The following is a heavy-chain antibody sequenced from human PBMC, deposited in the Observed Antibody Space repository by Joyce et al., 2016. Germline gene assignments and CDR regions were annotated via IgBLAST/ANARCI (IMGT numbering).Heavy chain of an antibody. D-gene: IGHD5-12*01. CDR1: GFTFENSA. J-gene: IGHJ6*03. V-gene: IGHV3-23*01. CDR3: ARVRGYDVYYHYYMDV. CDR2: ISGIGVYT. Sequence: EVHLLESGGGLIQPGGSLRLSCSASGFTFENSAMTWVRQVPGKGLEWVAAISGIGVYTYFPPAVRGRFTISRDNSRNTVSLEMSGLSAEDTAIYYCARVRGYDVYYHYYMDVWGKGTTVTVSS.